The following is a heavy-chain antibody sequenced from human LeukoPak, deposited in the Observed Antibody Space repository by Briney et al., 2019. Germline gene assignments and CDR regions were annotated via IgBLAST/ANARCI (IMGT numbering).Heavy chain of an antibody. CDR1: GGFTSSYY. D-gene: IGHD6-6*01. CDR2: IYDSGST. Sequence: SETLSLTCTVSGGFTSSYYWSWIRQPPGKGLEWIGFIYDSGSTYYNPSLKSRVTISVDTSKNQFSLKLNSVTAADTAMYYCALYSSSSDYWGQGTLVTVSS. J-gene: IGHJ4*02. V-gene: IGHV4-59*01. CDR3: ALYSSSSDY.